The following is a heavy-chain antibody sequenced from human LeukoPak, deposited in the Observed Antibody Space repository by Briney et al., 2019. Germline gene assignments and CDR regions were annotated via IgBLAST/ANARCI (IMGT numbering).Heavy chain of an antibody. V-gene: IGHV3-23*01. CDR3: GSPYASGIYWNWLDP. D-gene: IGHD3-10*01. Sequence: GGSLRLSCAASGFTFNTYAMTWVRQAAGKGLEWVSSISDSGGSTFYADSVKGRFTISRDNSNNRVYLQMNSLRAEDMAIYYWGSPYASGIYWNWLDPGGQEPLVIVS. CDR2: ISDSGGST. CDR1: GFTFNTYA. J-gene: IGHJ5*02.